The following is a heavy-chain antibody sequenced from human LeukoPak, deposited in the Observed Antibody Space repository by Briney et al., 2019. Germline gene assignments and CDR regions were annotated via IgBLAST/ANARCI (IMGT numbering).Heavy chain of an antibody. CDR3: ARDGGKGFGEPAQDYYYGLDV. CDR1: GGSISSGSYY. V-gene: IGHV4-61*02. D-gene: IGHD3-10*01. Sequence: SQTLSLTCTVSGGSISSGSYYWSWIRQPAGKGLEWIGRIYTSGSTNYNPSLKSRVTISVDTSRSQFSLKLTSVTAADTAVYYCARDGGKGFGEPAQDYYYGLDVWGQGTTVTVSS. J-gene: IGHJ6*02. CDR2: IYTSGST.